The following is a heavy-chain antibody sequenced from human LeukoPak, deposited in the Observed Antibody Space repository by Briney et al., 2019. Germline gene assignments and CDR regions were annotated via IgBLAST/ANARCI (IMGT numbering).Heavy chain of an antibody. CDR1: GGTFSSYA. Sequence: VASVKVSCKASGGTFSSYAISWVRQAPGQGLEWMGRIIPILGIANYAQKFQGRVTITADESTSTAYMELSSLRSEDTAVYYCASPRPYCSSTSCYERFDYWGQGTLVTVSS. CDR2: IIPILGIA. J-gene: IGHJ4*02. D-gene: IGHD2-2*01. CDR3: ASPRPYCSSTSCYERFDY. V-gene: IGHV1-69*04.